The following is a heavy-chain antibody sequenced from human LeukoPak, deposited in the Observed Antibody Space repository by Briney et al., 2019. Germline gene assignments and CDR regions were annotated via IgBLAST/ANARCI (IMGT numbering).Heavy chain of an antibody. V-gene: IGHV4-34*01. Sequence: SETLSLTCAVYGGSFSGYYWSWIRQPPGKGLEWIGEINHSGSTNYNPSLKSRVTISVDTSKNQFSLKLSPVTAADTAVYYCARVQYSGYDMYAFDIWGQGTMVTVSS. CDR1: GGSFSGYY. J-gene: IGHJ3*02. CDR2: INHSGST. CDR3: ARVQYSGYDMYAFDI. D-gene: IGHD5-12*01.